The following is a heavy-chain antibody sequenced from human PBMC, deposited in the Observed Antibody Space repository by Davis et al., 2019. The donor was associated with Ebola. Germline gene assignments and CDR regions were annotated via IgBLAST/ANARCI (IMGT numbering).Heavy chain of an antibody. CDR3: AKDPEGMLYANNWFDP. Sequence: MPSETLSLTCTVSGGSISSYYWSWIRQHPGEGLEWIGIIYYSGTTHYNPSLKSRVIISRDTSKNQFSLKLSSVTAADTAVYYCAKDPEGMLYANNWFDPWGQGTLVTVSS. J-gene: IGHJ5*02. D-gene: IGHD2-8*01. CDR1: GGSISSYY. V-gene: IGHV4-59*06. CDR2: IYYSGTT.